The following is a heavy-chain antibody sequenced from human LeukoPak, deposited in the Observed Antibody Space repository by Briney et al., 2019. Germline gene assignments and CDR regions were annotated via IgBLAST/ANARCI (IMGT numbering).Heavy chain of an antibody. Sequence: SETLSLTCTVSGGSISSHYWSWVRQPPGKGLEWIGYVLDNVRTKDTASLNSRFTLAADTSKNQLSLRLTSVPAADTAVYYCATMKRGNIFGFFDFWGQGTLVTVSS. D-gene: IGHD5-18*01. J-gene: IGHJ4*02. CDR2: VLDNVRT. CDR3: ATMKRGNIFGFFDF. CDR1: GGSISSHY. V-gene: IGHV4-59*11.